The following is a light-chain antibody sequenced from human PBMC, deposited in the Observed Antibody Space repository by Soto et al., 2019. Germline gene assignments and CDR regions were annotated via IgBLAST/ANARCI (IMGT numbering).Light chain of an antibody. CDR1: QSISSW. V-gene: IGKV1-5*03. Sequence: DIQMTQSPSTLSASVGDRVTITCRASQSISSWLAWYQQKPGKAPKLLIYKASSLESGVPSRFSGSGSGTKFTLTISSLQPDDFATYYCQQYNDYSMTFGQGTKVEVK. CDR2: KAS. J-gene: IGKJ1*01. CDR3: QQYNDYSMT.